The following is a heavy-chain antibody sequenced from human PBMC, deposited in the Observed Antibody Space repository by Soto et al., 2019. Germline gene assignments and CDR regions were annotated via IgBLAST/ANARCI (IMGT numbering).Heavy chain of an antibody. Sequence: PGGSLRLSCAASGFTFSSYWMSWVRQAPGKGLEWVANIKQDGSVKYYVDSVKGRFTISRDNAKNSLYLQMNSLRAEDTAVYYCARDEGGDTAMGAYFDYWGQGTLVTVS. CDR1: GFTFSSYW. CDR3: ARDEGGDTAMGAYFDY. V-gene: IGHV3-7*03. CDR2: IKQDGSVK. J-gene: IGHJ4*02. D-gene: IGHD5-18*01.